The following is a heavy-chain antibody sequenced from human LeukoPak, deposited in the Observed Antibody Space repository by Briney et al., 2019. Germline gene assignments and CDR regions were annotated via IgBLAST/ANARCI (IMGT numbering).Heavy chain of an antibody. CDR2: IYYSGDT. J-gene: IGHJ4*02. D-gene: IGHD5-18*01. CDR3: ARAPRDTNSWYYFDY. V-gene: IGHV4-31*02. CDR1: GGSISSGDYY. Sequence: SESLSLTCTVSGGSISSGDYYSSWVRQHPGKGLEWIVYIYYSGDTYYNPSLKSRVTISVDTSKNQFSLKLSSVTAADTAVYYCARAPRDTNSWYYFDYWGQGTLVSVSS.